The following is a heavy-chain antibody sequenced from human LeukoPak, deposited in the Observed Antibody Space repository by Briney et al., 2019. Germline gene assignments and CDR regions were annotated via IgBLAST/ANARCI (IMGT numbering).Heavy chain of an antibody. V-gene: IGHV1-24*01. CDR1: GYTLTELS. CDR2: FDPEDGET. D-gene: IGHD3-22*01. Sequence: ASVKVSCKVSGYTLTELSMHWVRQAPGKGLEWMGGFDPEDGETIYAQKFQGRVTMTEDTSTDTAYMELSSLRSEDTAVYYCATAVDYYDSSGNYGGWFDPWGQGTLVTVSS. CDR3: ATAVDYYDSSGNYGGWFDP. J-gene: IGHJ5*02.